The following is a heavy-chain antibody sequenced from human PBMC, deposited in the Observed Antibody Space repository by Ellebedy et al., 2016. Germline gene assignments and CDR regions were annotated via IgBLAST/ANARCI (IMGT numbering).Heavy chain of an antibody. D-gene: IGHD1-26*01. J-gene: IGHJ4*02. CDR1: GYKYG. CDR3: ARDKGGSPDTFDC. CDR2: INVDNGGT. Sequence: ASVKVSCKASGYKYGISWVRQAPGQGLEWMGWINVDNGGTNYAQKFHGRVSMTTDTSTSTVYMEVKSLRSDDTAVYYCARDKGGSPDTFDCWGQGALVTVSS. V-gene: IGHV1-18*04.